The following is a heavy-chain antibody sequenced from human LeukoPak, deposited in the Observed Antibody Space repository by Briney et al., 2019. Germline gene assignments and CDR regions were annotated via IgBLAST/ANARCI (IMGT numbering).Heavy chain of an antibody. Sequence: NPSETLSLTCIVSGGSISSGSYFWGWIRQPPGKGLEWIGTIYYSGSTYYNPSLKNRVTISVDTSKNQLSLKLTSVTAADTAVYYCATSRGYGRDSVWYYSGMDVRGQGTTVTVSS. CDR2: IYYSGST. J-gene: IGHJ6*02. CDR3: ATSRGYGRDSVWYYSGMDV. D-gene: IGHD3-10*01. CDR1: GGSISSGSYF. V-gene: IGHV4-39*07.